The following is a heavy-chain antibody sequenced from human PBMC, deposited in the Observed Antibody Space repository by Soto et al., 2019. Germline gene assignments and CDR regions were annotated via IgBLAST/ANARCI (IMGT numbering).Heavy chain of an antibody. D-gene: IGHD2-15*01. CDR1: GFTFSSYA. Sequence: GGSLRLSCAASGFTFSSYAMSWVRQAPGKGLEWVSAISGSGGSTYYADSVKGRFTISRDNSKNTLYLQMNSLRAEDTAVYYCAKGGGPPSLVVVAARALSDWFDPWGQGTLVTVSS. J-gene: IGHJ5*02. V-gene: IGHV3-23*01. CDR2: ISGSGGST. CDR3: AKGGGPPSLVVVAARALSDWFDP.